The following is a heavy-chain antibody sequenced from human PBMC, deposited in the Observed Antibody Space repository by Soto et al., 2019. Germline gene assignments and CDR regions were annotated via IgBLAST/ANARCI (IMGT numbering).Heavy chain of an antibody. V-gene: IGHV1-18*04. D-gene: IGHD5-12*01. J-gene: IGHJ6*02. CDR2: ISAYNGNT. Sequence: ASVKVSCKASGYTFTSYGISWVRQAPGQGLEWMGWISAYNGNTNYAQKLQGRVTMTTDTSTSTAYMELRSLRSDDTAVYYCARDGDSGYVFFRDYYYGMDVWGQGTTVTVSS. CDR1: GYTFTSYG. CDR3: ARDGDSGYVFFRDYYYGMDV.